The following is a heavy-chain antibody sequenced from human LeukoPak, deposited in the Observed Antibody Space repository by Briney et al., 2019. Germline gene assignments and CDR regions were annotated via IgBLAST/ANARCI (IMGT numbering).Heavy chain of an antibody. D-gene: IGHD6-19*01. CDR1: GGSISSYY. CDR2: IYYSGST. J-gene: IGHJ4*02. CDR3: ARRAQWLAHGTFDY. V-gene: IGHV4-59*08. Sequence: SETLSLTCTVSGGSISSYYWSWIRQPPGKGLEWIGYIYYSGSTNYNPSLKSRVTISVDTSKNQFSLKLSSVTAADTAVYYCARRAQWLAHGTFDYWGQGTLVTVSS.